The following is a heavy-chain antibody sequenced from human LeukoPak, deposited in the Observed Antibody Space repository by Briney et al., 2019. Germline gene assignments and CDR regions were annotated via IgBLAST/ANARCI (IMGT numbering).Heavy chain of an antibody. V-gene: IGHV3-21*01. CDR1: GFTFSSYS. J-gene: IGHJ6*03. D-gene: IGHD6-13*01. Sequence: GGSLRLSCAASGFTFSSYSMNWVRQAPGKGLEWVSSISSSSSYIYYADSVKGRFTISRDNAKNSLYLQMDSLRAEDTAVYYCARDTQAGVKAYYYYYMDVWGKGTTVTVSS. CDR2: ISSSSSYI. CDR3: ARDTQAGVKAYYYYYMDV.